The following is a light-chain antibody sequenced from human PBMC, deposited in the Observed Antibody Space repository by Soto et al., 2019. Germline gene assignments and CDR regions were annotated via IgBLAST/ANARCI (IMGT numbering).Light chain of an antibody. J-gene: IGKJ1*01. CDR1: QRVSSSY. V-gene: IGKV3-20*01. CDR3: QHCNNYSLT. CDR2: GAS. Sequence: TLLPQSACRLSVPPGACATLSCSASQRVSSSYLAWYQQKPGQAPRLLIYGASNRDTGVPDRFTGSGSGTDFTLTISSLQPEDFAVYYCQHCNNYSLTFGQGTKVDIK.